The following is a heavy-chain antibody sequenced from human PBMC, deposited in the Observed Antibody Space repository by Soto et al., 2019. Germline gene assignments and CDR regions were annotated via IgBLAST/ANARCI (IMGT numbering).Heavy chain of an antibody. D-gene: IGHD2-15*01. Sequence: QVQLVQSGAEVKKPGSSVKVSCKASGGSFRSNALSWVRQAPGQGLEWMGRIIPIFGTVDYAQRFQGRVTITAAASTGSAYIALSSLTSEDTALYYCARVGDSGGGSCPIYFIHWGQGPLVTVSS. CDR1: GGSFRSNA. CDR3: ARVGDSGGGSCPIYFIH. J-gene: IGHJ1*01. CDR2: IIPIFGTV. V-gene: IGHV1-69*12.